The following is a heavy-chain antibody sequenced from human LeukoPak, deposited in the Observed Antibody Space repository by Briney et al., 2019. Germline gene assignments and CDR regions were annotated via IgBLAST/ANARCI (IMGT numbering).Heavy chain of an antibody. CDR1: GFTFSSYS. J-gene: IGHJ3*02. CDR2: ISSSSSYI. CDR3: ARDLSWGRVTVTTTYDGAVDI. Sequence: GGSLRLACAASGFTFSSYSMNWVRQAPGKGLEWVSSISSSSSYIYYADSVKGRFTISRDNAKNSLYLQMNSLRAEDTAVYYCARDLSWGRVTVTTTYDGAVDIWGQGTMVTVSS. D-gene: IGHD4-17*01. V-gene: IGHV3-21*01.